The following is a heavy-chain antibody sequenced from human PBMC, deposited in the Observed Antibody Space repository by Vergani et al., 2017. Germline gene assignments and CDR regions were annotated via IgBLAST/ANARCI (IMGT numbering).Heavy chain of an antibody. CDR2: IIPSLATT. CDR3: ARXLEYGFSRNYGMDV. Sequence: QVQLVQSGAEVKKPGSSVKVSCKASGGTFSSYALNWVRQAPGQGLEWMGSIIPSLATTIYAQKCQGRVTITADESTSTAYMELSSLKSEDTAVYYCARXLEYGFSRNYGMDVWGQGTTVTVSS. V-gene: IGHV1-69*11. CDR1: GGTFSSYA. J-gene: IGHJ6*02. D-gene: IGHD3-10*01.